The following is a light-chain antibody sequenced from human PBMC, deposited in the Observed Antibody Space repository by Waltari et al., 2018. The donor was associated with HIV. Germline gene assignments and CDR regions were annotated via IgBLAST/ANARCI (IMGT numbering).Light chain of an antibody. J-gene: IGKJ4*01. CDR1: QDITVF. CDR3: QQYSAYPLT. V-gene: IGKV1-16*02. CDR2: GTS. Sequence: DVQMTQSPSSLSDSIGDRVIITCRASQDITVFLAWFQHRPGTAPKSLIYGTSTLQSGVPSSKFTGSGSGTEFTLTITNLQPEDTGTYYCQQYSAYPLTFGGGTKVEI.